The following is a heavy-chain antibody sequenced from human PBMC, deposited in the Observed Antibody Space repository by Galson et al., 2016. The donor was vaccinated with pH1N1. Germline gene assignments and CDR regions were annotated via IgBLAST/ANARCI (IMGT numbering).Heavy chain of an antibody. CDR3: VKEGRFLDGIVDD. D-gene: IGHD3-3*01. CDR2: ISGDGVGI. J-gene: IGHJ4*02. CDR1: GITFGGDA. V-gene: IGHV3-64D*06. Sequence: SLRLSCAASGITFGGDAMHWVRQAPGKGLQYVSAISGDGVGIYYADSVKGRFTISRDNSKNTLYLQMTSLRVEDTAVYYCVKEGRFLDGIVDDWGQGTLVTVSS.